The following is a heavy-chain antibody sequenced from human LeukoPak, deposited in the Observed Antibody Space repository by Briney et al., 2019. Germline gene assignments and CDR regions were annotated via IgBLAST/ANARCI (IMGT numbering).Heavy chain of an antibody. CDR1: GFTFSNHG. D-gene: IGHD1-20*01. J-gene: IGHJ5*02. CDR2: IWNGGSNK. V-gene: IGHV3-33*08. Sequence: PGGSVRLSCAASGFTFSNHGMHWVRQAPGKGLEWVALIWNGGSNKEYADSVKGRFTISRDNSKNTLYLQMNSLRDEDTAVYYCARDQGTSITASKRKGRFDPWGQGTLVTASS. CDR3: ARDQGTSITASKRKGRFDP.